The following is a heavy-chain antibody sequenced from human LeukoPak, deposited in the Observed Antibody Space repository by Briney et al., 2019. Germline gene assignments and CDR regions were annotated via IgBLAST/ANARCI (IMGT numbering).Heavy chain of an antibody. V-gene: IGHV3-73*01. CDR3: TGNYYGSGSYADFDY. Sequence: GGSLRLSCAASGFTFSGSALHWVRQASGKGLDGFGRIRSTANGYATAYAASVKGRFTISRDDSKNTAYLQMDSLKTEDTAVYYCTGNYYGSGSYADFDYWGQGTLVTVSS. D-gene: IGHD3-10*01. CDR2: IRSTANGYAT. CDR1: GFTFSGSA. J-gene: IGHJ4*02.